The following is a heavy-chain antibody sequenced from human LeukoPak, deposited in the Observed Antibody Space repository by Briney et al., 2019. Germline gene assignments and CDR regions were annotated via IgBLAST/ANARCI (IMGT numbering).Heavy chain of an antibody. CDR2: ISGSGGST. CDR1: GFTFSGYA. V-gene: IGHV3-23*01. CDR3: AKDCYGSGSYYNPLGY. Sequence: GGSLRLSCAASGFTFSGYAMSWVRQAPGKGLEWVSAISGSGGSTYYADSVKGRFTISRDNSKNTLYLQMNSLRAEDTAVYYCAKDCYGSGSYYNPLGYWGQGTLVTVSS. J-gene: IGHJ4*02. D-gene: IGHD3-10*01.